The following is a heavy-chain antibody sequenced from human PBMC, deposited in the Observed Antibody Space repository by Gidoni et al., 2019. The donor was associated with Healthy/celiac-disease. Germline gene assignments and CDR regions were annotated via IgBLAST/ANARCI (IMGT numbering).Heavy chain of an antibody. CDR1: GYTFTGYY. CDR2: INPNSGGT. D-gene: IGHD6-6*01. V-gene: IGHV1-2*04. CDR3: ARGIAARRGSGGWGDWFDP. Sequence: QVQLVQSGAEVKKPGASVKVSCKASGYTFTGYYMHWVRQAPGQGLEWMGWINPNSGGTNYAQKFQGWVTMTRDTSISTAYMELSRLRSDDTAVYYCARGIAARRGSGGWGDWFDPWGQGTLVTVSS. J-gene: IGHJ5*02.